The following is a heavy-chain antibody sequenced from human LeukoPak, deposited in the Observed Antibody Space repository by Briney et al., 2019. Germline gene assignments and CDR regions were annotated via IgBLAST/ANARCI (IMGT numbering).Heavy chain of an antibody. D-gene: IGHD3-22*01. CDR2: VYHTGNT. CDR3: ARDLTDESYFDWRTYRNWYFDL. CDR1: GDSISSSSW. J-gene: IGHJ2*01. Sequence: SETLSLTCAVSGDSISSSSWWSWVRQPPGKGLEWIGEVYHTGNTNYNPSFKSRVTISVDKSKNQFSLKMTSVTVADTAVYYCARDLTDESYFDWRTYRNWYFDLWGRGTRVAVSS. V-gene: IGHV4-4*02.